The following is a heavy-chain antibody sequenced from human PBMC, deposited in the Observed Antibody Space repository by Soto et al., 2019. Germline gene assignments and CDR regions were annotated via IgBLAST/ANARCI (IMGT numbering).Heavy chain of an antibody. CDR3: ARARYYDFWSGSSPYYYGMDV. CDR1: GFTVSSKY. Sequence: WGSLRLSCASSGFTVSSKYMSWVRQAPGKGLERVSVIYSGGSTYYADSVKGRFTISRDNSKNTLYLQMNSLRAEDTAVYYCARARYYDFWSGSSPYYYGMDVWGQGTTVTVSS. V-gene: IGHV3-53*01. D-gene: IGHD3-3*01. CDR2: IYSGGST. J-gene: IGHJ6*01.